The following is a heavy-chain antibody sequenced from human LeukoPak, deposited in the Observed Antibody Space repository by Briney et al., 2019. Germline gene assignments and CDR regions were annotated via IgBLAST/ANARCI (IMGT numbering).Heavy chain of an antibody. J-gene: IGHJ4*02. CDR1: GGSISSYY. Sequence: SETLSLTCTVSGGSISSYYWSWIRQPPGKGLEWIGYIYYSGSTNYNPSLKSRVTISVDTSKNQFPLKLSSVTAADTAVYYCARGNVVGDTAMVTRFDYWGQGTLVTVSS. CDR3: ARGNVVGDTAMVTRFDY. D-gene: IGHD5-18*01. CDR2: IYYSGST. V-gene: IGHV4-59*08.